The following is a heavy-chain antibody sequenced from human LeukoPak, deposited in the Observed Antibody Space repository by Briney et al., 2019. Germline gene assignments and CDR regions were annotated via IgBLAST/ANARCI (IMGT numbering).Heavy chain of an antibody. J-gene: IGHJ4*02. CDR1: GFTFSSYA. CDR3: AKDLGYCSSTSCYEIDY. Sequence: PGGSLRLSCAASGFTFSSYAMSWVRQAPGKGLEWVSAISGSGGSTYYADSVKGRFTISRDNSKNTLYLQINSLRAEDTAVYYCAKDLGYCSSTSCYEIDYWGQGTLVTVSS. CDR2: ISGSGGST. V-gene: IGHV3-23*01. D-gene: IGHD2-2*01.